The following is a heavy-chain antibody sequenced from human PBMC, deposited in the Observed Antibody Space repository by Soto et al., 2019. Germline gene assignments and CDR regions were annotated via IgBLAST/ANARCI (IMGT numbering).Heavy chain of an antibody. Sequence: QVQLVQSGAEVKKPGSSVKVSCKASGGTFSSYAISWVRQAPGQGLEWTGGIIPIFGTANYAQKFQGRVTITADESTSTAYMELSSLRSEDTAVYYCATTMPPRDGYNHDAFDIWGQGTMVTVSS. J-gene: IGHJ3*02. CDR3: ATTMPPRDGYNHDAFDI. V-gene: IGHV1-69*01. D-gene: IGHD5-12*01. CDR1: GGTFSSYA. CDR2: IIPIFGTA.